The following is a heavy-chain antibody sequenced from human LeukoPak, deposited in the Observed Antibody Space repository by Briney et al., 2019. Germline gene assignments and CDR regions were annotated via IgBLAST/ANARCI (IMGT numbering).Heavy chain of an antibody. CDR1: GFTFSDYS. V-gene: IGHV3-30*02. J-gene: IGHJ4*02. CDR3: AKVSGSGWYLDY. CDR2: IRYDGSNK. Sequence: GGSLRLSCTASGFTFSDYSVNWVRQAPGKGLEWVAFIRYDGSNKYYADSVKGRFTISRDNSKNTLYLQMNSLRAEDTAVYYCAKVSGSGWYLDYWGQGTLVTVSS. D-gene: IGHD6-19*01.